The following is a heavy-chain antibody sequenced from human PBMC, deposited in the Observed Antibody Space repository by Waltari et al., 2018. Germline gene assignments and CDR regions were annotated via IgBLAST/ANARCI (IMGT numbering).Heavy chain of an antibody. CDR1: GYSISSGYY. J-gene: IGHJ4*02. CDR2: IYHSGST. Sequence: QVQLQESGPGLVKPSETLSLTCTVSGYSISSGYYWGWIRQPPGKGLEWLGSIYHSGSTYYNPSLKSRVTISVDTSKNQFSLKLSSVTAADTAVYYCARWGITGTTYPLGFYYFDYWGQGTLVTVSS. CDR3: ARWGITGTTYPLGFYYFDY. V-gene: IGHV4-38-2*02. D-gene: IGHD1-7*01.